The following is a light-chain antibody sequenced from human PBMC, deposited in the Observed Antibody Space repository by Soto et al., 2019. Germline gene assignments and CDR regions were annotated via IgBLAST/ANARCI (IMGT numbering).Light chain of an antibody. V-gene: IGKV4-1*01. CDR1: QSVLYSSNNKNY. CDR2: WAS. J-gene: IGKJ1*01. Sequence: DIVMTQSPDSLAVSLGERATINCKSSQSVLYSSNNKNYLVWYQQKPGQPPKLLIYWASTRESGVPDRFSGSGSGTDFTLTISSLQAEDVAIYSCQQYYSPPPTFGQGTKVEI. CDR3: QQYYSPPPT.